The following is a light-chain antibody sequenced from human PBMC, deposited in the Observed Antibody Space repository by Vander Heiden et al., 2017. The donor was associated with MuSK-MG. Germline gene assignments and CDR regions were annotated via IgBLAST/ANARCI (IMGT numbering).Light chain of an antibody. Sequence: QSVLTQPPSVSGAPGQRVTISCTGSSPNIGAGYDVHWYQQLPGTAPKPLIFGNSNRPSGVPDRFSGSKSGTSASLAITGLQAEDEADYYCQSYDSSLSVYVVFGGGTKLTVL. CDR3: QSYDSSLSVYVV. CDR1: SPNIGAGYD. V-gene: IGLV1-40*01. J-gene: IGLJ2*01. CDR2: GNS.